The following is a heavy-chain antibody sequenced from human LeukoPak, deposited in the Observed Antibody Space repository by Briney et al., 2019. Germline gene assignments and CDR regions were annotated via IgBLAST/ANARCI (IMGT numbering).Heavy chain of an antibody. CDR3: VRYRRGYSSGWSFDY. CDR2: ISSSGSTI. V-gene: IGHV3-11*01. CDR1: GFTFSDYY. J-gene: IGHJ4*02. Sequence: GGSLRLSCAASGFTFSDYYMSWIRQAPGKGLEWVSYISSSGSTIYYADSVKGRFTISRDNAKNSLYLQMNSLRAEDTAVYYCVRYRRGYSSGWSFDYWGQGTLVTVSS. D-gene: IGHD6-19*01.